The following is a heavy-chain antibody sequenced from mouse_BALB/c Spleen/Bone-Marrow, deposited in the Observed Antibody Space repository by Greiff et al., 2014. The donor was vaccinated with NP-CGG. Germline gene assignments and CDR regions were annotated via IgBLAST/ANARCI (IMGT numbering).Heavy chain of an antibody. Sequence: VKLMESGAELVRPGSSVKISCKASGYAFSNYWMNWVKQRPGQGLEWIGQIFPGDGDTNYNGKFKGKATLTADKSSSTAYMQLNSLTSEDSAVYFCARSNYGYDVYFDYWGLGTTLTVSS. J-gene: IGHJ2*01. CDR2: IFPGDGDT. D-gene: IGHD2-2*01. CDR3: ARSNYGYDVYFDY. V-gene: IGHV1-80*01. CDR1: GYAFSNYW.